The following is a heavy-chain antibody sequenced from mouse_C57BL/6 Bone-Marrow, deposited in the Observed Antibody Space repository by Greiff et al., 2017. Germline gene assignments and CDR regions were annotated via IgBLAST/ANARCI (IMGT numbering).Heavy chain of an antibody. CDR3: TRIAY. V-gene: IGHV14-4*01. J-gene: IGHJ3*01. CDR2: IDPENGDT. CDR1: GFNIKDDY. Sequence: VQLQQSGAELVRPGASVKLSCTASGFNIKDDYMHWVKQRPEQGLEWIGWIDPENGDTSYASKFQGKATITVDTSSNTAYLQLSSLTSEDTAVNYGTRIAYWGQGTLVTVSA.